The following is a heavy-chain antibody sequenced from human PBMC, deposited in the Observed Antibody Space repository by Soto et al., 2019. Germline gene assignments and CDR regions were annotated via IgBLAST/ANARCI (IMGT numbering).Heavy chain of an antibody. CDR1: GFNFPNYW. V-gene: IGHV5-10-1*01. CDR3: ARTKMITLGGGSRPEEWFDP. CDR2: IDPSGSNT. J-gene: IGHJ5*02. D-gene: IGHD3-16*01. Sequence: EVQLVQSGAEVKKPGESLRISCKGSGFNFPNYWITWVRQLPGKGLEWMGRIDPSGSNTKYSPSFQGHVTISTDKSFSTAYLQWNSLKASDTAMYYCARTKMITLGGGSRPEEWFDPWGQGTLVTVSS.